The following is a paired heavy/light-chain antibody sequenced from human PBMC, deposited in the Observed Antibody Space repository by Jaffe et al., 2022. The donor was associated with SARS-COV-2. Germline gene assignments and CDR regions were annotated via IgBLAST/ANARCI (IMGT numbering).Heavy chain of an antibody. J-gene: IGHJ4*02. CDR1: GYSFTTYW. CDR2: IYPGDSDT. V-gene: IGHV5-51*01. Sequence: VQLVQSGAEVKKPGESLKISCKGSGYSFTTYWIGWVRQMPGKGLEWMGIIYPGDSDTRYSPSFHGQVTISADKSISTAYLQWSSLKASDTAMYYCAKTDYYGSGNYDYWGQGTLVTVSS. CDR3: AKTDYYGSGNYDY. D-gene: IGHD3-10*01.
Light chain of an antibody. Sequence: QSVLTQPPSASGTPGQRVTISCSGSSSNIGSNYVYWYQQLPGTAPKLLIYANNQRPSGVPDRFSSSKSGTSASLAISGLRSEDEADYYCAAWDDSLSGVVFGGGTKLTVL. CDR1: SSNIGSNY. CDR2: ANN. V-gene: IGLV1-47*01. J-gene: IGLJ2*01. CDR3: AAWDDSLSGVV.